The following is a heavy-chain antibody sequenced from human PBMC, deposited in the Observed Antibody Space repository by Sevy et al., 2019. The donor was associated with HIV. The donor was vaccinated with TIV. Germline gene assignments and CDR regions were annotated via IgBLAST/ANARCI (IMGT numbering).Heavy chain of an antibody. Sequence: ASVKVSCKASGYTFTSYAMHWVRQAPGQRLEWMGWSNAGNGKTKYSQEFQGRVTITRDTSASTAYMELSSLRSEDMAVYYCARDHRTSYCSSTSCYYYYYGMDVWGQGTTVTVSS. D-gene: IGHD2-2*01. CDR1: GYTFTSYA. CDR3: ARDHRTSYCSSTSCYYYYYGMDV. CDR2: SNAGNGKT. J-gene: IGHJ6*02. V-gene: IGHV1-3*02.